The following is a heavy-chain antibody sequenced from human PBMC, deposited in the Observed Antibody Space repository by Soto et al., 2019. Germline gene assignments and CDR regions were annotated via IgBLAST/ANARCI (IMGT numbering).Heavy chain of an antibody. CDR1: GFTFSSFA. D-gene: IGHD3-10*01. V-gene: IGHV3-23*01. J-gene: IGHJ4*02. CDR2: ISASGDGT. CDR3: AKVDGFIRFELHS. Sequence: EVQLLESGGGLVQPGGSLRLSCAASGFTFSSFAMSWVRQAPGKGLQWVSAISASGDGTYYADSVKGRFTISRDNSKNTLYLQMRSLSVDDTAVYYWAKVDGFIRFELHSWDQGTLVTVSS.